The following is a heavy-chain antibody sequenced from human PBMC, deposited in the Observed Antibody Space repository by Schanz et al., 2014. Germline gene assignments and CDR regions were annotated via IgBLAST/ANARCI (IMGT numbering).Heavy chain of an antibody. CDR2: VHSSGST. D-gene: IGHD3-16*01. V-gene: IGHV4-61*05. J-gene: IGHJ4*02. CDR3: ARAQCQILGGCYFDY. CDR1: GDSITTSGYF. Sequence: QLQLQESGPVLVKPSETLSLTCTVSGDSITTSGYFWGWIRQAPGKGLEWIGYVHSSGSTNYNSSLKSRITISVDTSKNQFSLKLSSVTAADTAVYYCARAQCQILGGCYFDYWGQGTLVTVSS.